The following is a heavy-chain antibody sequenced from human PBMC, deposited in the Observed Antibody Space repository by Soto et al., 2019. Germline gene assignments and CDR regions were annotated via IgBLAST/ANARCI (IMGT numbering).Heavy chain of an antibody. J-gene: IGHJ6*03. D-gene: IGHD2-15*01. CDR2: ISGSGGST. V-gene: IGHV3-23*01. CDR3: AKAVGRLVVLGYYMDV. Sequence: EVQLLESGGGLVQPGGSLRLSCAASGFTFSSYAMSWVRQAPGEGLEWVSAISGSGGSTYYADSVKGRFTISRDNSKNTLYLQMNSLRAEDTAVYYCAKAVGRLVVLGYYMDVWGKGTTVTVSS. CDR1: GFTFSSYA.